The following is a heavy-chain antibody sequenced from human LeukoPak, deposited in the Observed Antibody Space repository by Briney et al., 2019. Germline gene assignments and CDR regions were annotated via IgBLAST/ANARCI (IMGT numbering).Heavy chain of an antibody. J-gene: IGHJ4*02. CDR2: ISYDGSDK. CDR1: GFTFSNAW. Sequence: GGSLRLSCAASGFTFSNAWMSWVRQAPGKGLEWVAVISYDGSDKYYADSVRGRFTISRDNSKNTLYLQMNSLRAEDTAVYYCAKDRSFYYFDYWGQGTLVTVSS. V-gene: IGHV3-30*18. CDR3: AKDRSFYYFDY. D-gene: IGHD3-10*01.